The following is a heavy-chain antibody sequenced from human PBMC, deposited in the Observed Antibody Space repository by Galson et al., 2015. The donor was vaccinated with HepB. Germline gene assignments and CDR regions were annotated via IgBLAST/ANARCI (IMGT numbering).Heavy chain of an antibody. Sequence: SVKVSCKASGYTLTTYYIHWMRQAPGQGPEWMGWINPKSGATNSARKFRDRVTMTRDTSIGTAYMQLDSLRSDDAAVYYCARDCWETSSYYYYYYGLDVWGQGTTVTVSS. CDR1: GYTLTTYY. D-gene: IGHD1-26*01. J-gene: IGHJ6*02. CDR2: INPKSGAT. CDR3: ARDCWETSSYYYYYYGLDV. V-gene: IGHV1-2*02.